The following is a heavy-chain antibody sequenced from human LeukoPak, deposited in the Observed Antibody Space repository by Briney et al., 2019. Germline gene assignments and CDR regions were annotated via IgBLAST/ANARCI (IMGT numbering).Heavy chain of an antibody. Sequence: SQTLSLTCTVSGGSISSGGYYWSWIRQHPGKGLEWIGYIYYSGSTYSNPSLKSRVTISVDTSKNQFSLNLSSVTAADTAVYYCARESSGNYYNPLGYMDVWGKGTTVTVSS. CDR2: IYYSGST. J-gene: IGHJ6*03. D-gene: IGHD3-10*01. V-gene: IGHV4-31*03. CDR1: GGSISSGGYY. CDR3: ARESSGNYYNPLGYMDV.